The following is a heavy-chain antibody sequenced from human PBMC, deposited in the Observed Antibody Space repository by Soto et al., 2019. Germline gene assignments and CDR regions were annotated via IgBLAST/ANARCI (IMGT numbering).Heavy chain of an antibody. CDR1: GFTFSSYG. J-gene: IGHJ4*02. D-gene: IGHD3-9*01. CDR2: IWYDGSNK. CDR3: ARDLSILTGYPDY. V-gene: IGHV3-33*01. Sequence: GGSLRLSCAASGFTFSSYGTHWVRQAPGKGLEWVAVIWYDGSNKYYADSVKGRFTISRDNSKNTLYLQMNSLRAEDTAVYYCARDLSILTGYPDYWGQGTLVTVSS.